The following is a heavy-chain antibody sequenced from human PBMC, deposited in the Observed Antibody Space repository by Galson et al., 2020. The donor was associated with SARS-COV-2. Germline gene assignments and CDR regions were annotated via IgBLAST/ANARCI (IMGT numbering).Heavy chain of an antibody. CDR1: GISLSRHG. D-gene: IGHD2-21*02. V-gene: IGHV3-30*18. J-gene: IGHJ3*02. CDR3: AKDRGYGDSYFNDALDM. CDR2: ISYDGSKS. Sequence: GESLKISCAASGISLSRHGMHWVRQAPGKGLEWVAIISYDGSKSHYADSVKGRFTISRDNSKNTLDLQMKSLRPEDTAVYYCAKDRGYGDSYFNDALDMWGQGTVVTVSS.